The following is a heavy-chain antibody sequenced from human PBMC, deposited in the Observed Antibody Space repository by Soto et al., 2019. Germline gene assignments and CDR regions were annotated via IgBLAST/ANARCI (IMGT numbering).Heavy chain of an antibody. CDR3: AKDPGYTYGYGRPYYFDY. CDR1: GFIFSEYG. Sequence: EVQLLQSGGGLVQPGGSLRLSCVASGFIFSEYGMSWVRQAPGKGLDWVSAIRGGGDNTHYADSVKGRFTISRDNSKNTLYLEMNSRRAQDTAVYYCAKDPGYTYGYGRPYYFDYWGQGTLVTVSS. V-gene: IGHV3-23*01. CDR2: IRGGGDNT. D-gene: IGHD5-18*01. J-gene: IGHJ4*02.